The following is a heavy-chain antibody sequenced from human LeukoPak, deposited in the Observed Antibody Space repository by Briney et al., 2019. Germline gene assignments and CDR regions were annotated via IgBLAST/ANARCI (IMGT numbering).Heavy chain of an antibody. CDR2: ISGSGGTT. CDR3: AKSWQYNWFDP. D-gene: IGHD5-12*01. J-gene: IGHJ5*02. V-gene: IGHV3-23*01. CDR1: GFTFSSYA. Sequence: PGGSLRLSCVASGFTFSSYAMSWVRQAPGKGPEWVSDISGSGGTTYYAESVKGRFTISRDNSKNTLYLQMNSLRAEDTALYYCAKSWQYNWFDPRDQGTLVTVSS.